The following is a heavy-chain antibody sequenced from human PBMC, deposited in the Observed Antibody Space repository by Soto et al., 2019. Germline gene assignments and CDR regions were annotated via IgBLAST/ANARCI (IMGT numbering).Heavy chain of an antibody. J-gene: IGHJ6*02. Sequence: EVQLVESGGGLVQPGGSLRLSCAASGFTFSNYWMHWVRQAPGKGLLWVSRINSDGSNTNYADSVMGRFTISRDNAKNTLYMQVNSLRAEDTAVFYCARGVLNHFGTDVWGQGTTVTVSS. CDR2: INSDGSNT. V-gene: IGHV3-74*01. CDR3: ARGVLNHFGTDV. CDR1: GFTFSNYW.